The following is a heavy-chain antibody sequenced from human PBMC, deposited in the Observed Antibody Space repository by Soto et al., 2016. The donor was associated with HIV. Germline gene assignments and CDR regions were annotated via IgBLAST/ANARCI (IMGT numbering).Heavy chain of an antibody. Sequence: QLQLQESGPGLVKPSETLSLNCSVSGASISSNSYSWGWIRQPPGKGLEWIGEIYYSGRTYYNLSLKSRVTIFVDTSKKQFSLNMSSVTAADTAIYYCARRRVTRRTGYYYYGMDVWGLGDHGHRLL. CDR3: ARRRVTRRTGYYYYGMDV. V-gene: IGHV4-39*01. D-gene: IGHD3-9*01. CDR1: GASISSNSYS. CDR2: IYYSGRT. J-gene: IGHJ6*02.